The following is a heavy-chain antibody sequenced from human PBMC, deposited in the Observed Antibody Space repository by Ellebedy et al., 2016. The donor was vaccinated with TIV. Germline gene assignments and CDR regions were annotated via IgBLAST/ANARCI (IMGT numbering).Heavy chain of an antibody. J-gene: IGHJ6*02. CDR2: IWYDGSNK. CDR3: AKELLGDDGMDV. Sequence: GGSLRLSXAASGFTFSSYGMHWVRQAPGKGLEWVAVIWYDGSNKYYADSVKGRFTISRDNSKNTLYLQMNSLRAEDTALYYCAKELLGDDGMDVWGQGTTVTVSS. CDR1: GFTFSSYG. V-gene: IGHV3-30*02. D-gene: IGHD2-21*01.